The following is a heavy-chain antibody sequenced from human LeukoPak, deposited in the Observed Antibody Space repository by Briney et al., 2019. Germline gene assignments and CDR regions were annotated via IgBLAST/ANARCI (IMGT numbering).Heavy chain of an antibody. CDR1: GGSFSGYY. J-gene: IGHJ4*01. CDR2: INHSGST. D-gene: IGHD6-13*01. CDR3: ARHSSPGSFDY. V-gene: IGHV4-34*01. Sequence: SETLSHTCAVYGGSFSGYYWSWIRQPPGKGLEWIGEINHSGSTNYNPSLKSRVTISVDTSKNQFSLKLSSVTAADTAVYYCARHSSPGSFDYWGQGTLVTVSS.